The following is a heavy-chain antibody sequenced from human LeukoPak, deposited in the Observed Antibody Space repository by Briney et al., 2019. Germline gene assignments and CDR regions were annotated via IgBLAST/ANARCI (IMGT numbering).Heavy chain of an antibody. J-gene: IGHJ6*04. CDR1: GFTFSSYA. V-gene: IGHV3-23*01. CDR2: ISGSGGST. Sequence: GGSLRLSCAASGFTFSSYAMSWVRQAPGKGLEWVSAISGSGGSTYYADSVKGRFTISRDNSKNTLYLQMNSLRAEDTAVYYCANLPVVRGNPPRYYYGMDVWGKGTTVTVSS. CDR3: ANLPVVRGNPPRYYYGMDV. D-gene: IGHD3-10*01.